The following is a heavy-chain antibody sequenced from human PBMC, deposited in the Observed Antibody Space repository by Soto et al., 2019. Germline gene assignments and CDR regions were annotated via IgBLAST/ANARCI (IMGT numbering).Heavy chain of an antibody. CDR1: GFTFSSYS. J-gene: IGHJ4*02. D-gene: IGHD4-17*01. Sequence: EVQLVESGGGLVQPGGSLRLSCAASGFTFSSYSMNWVRQAPGKGLEWVSYISSSSSTIYYADSVKGRFTISRDNAKNSLYLQMNSLRDEDTAVYYCARVYRNYGDPRPYYFDYWGQGTLVTVSS. CDR3: ARVYRNYGDPRPYYFDY. CDR2: ISSSSSTI. V-gene: IGHV3-48*02.